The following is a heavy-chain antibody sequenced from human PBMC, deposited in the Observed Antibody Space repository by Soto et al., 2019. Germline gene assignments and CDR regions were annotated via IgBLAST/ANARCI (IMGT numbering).Heavy chain of an antibody. J-gene: IGHJ4*02. Sequence: QVQLVQSGAEVKKPGASVKVSCKASGYTFTSYDINWVRQATGQGLEWMGWMNPKSGNTGYAQKSQGRVTMTRNTSITTAYMGLSSLTSEDTAVYYCARGSEGAGGAKWFGELWPTAKNYYFDYWGQGTLVTVSS. CDR1: GYTFTSYD. CDR3: ARGSEGAGGAKWFGELWPTAKNYYFDY. D-gene: IGHD3-10*01. CDR2: MNPKSGNT. V-gene: IGHV1-8*01.